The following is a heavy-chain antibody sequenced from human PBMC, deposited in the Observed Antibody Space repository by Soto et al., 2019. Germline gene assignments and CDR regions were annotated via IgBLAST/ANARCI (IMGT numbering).Heavy chain of an antibody. Sequence: EVQLVESGGDLAQPGGSLRLSCAASGFTFSDYWMTWVRQAPGKGLECVANIKRDGSDNFYVDSVKGRVSISRDNAKNSVYLQMNSLRAEDTAVYYCAIGNWGTGIYSFDQWGQGTLVTVSS. CDR2: IKRDGSDN. J-gene: IGHJ4*02. D-gene: IGHD7-27*01. CDR3: AIGNWGTGIYSFDQ. CDR1: GFTFSDYW. V-gene: IGHV3-7*01.